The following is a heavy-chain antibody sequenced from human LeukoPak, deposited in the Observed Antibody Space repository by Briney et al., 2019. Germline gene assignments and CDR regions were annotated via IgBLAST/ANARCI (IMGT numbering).Heavy chain of an antibody. CDR2: IYYSGST. D-gene: IGHD4-23*01. CDR1: GGSISSSSYY. V-gene: IGHV4-39*02. Sequence: SETLSLTCTVSGGSISSSSYYWGWIRQPPGKGLEWIGSIYYSGSTYYNPSLKSRVTISLDTSNNLFSLRLTSVTAADTALYFCAGMTTVIRGRRFDSWGQGALVTVSS. CDR3: AGMTTVIRGRRFDS. J-gene: IGHJ4*02.